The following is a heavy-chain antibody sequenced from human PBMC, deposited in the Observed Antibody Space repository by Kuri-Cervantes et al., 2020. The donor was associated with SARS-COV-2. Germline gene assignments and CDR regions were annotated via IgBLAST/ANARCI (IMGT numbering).Heavy chain of an antibody. CDR3: ASSGGLGSKHAFDI. D-gene: IGHD1-26*01. CDR2: IDPSDSYT. Sequence: GGSLRLSCKGSGYSFTSYWIGWVRQMPGKGLEWMGRIDPSDSYTNYSPSFQGHVTISADKSISTAYLQWSSLKASDTAMYYCASSGGLGSKHAFDIWGQGTMVTVSS. CDR1: GYSFTSYW. V-gene: IGHV5-10-1*01. J-gene: IGHJ3*02.